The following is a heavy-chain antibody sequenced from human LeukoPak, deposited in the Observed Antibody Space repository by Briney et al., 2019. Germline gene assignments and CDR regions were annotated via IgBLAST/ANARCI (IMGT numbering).Heavy chain of an antibody. J-gene: IGHJ3*02. Sequence: SETLSLTCVVSGDSISSGDYYWSWIRQPAGKGLEWIGRISSSGSTNYNPSLKSRVTISVDTSKNQFSLKLSSVTAADTAVYFCARGPYSYDSSGAFDIWGQGTMVTVSS. D-gene: IGHD3-22*01. V-gene: IGHV4-61*02. CDR1: GDSISSGDYY. CDR3: ARGPYSYDSSGAFDI. CDR2: ISSSGST.